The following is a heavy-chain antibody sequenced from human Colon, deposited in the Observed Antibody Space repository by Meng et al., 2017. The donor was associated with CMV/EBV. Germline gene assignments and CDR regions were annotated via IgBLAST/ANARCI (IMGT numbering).Heavy chain of an antibody. CDR3: ASQAATHTYFDF. CDR1: GYTFSKSY. D-gene: IGHD6-13*01. Sequence: QVQLVQSGAEVREPGASVRVPCKASGYTFSKSYIYWVRQAPGQGPEWMGIINPTGDSTTLAQKFQGRVTVTRDTSTNTVYMELSSLRSDDTAVYYCASQAATHTYFDFWGHGTLVTVSS. CDR2: INPTGDST. V-gene: IGHV1-46*01. J-gene: IGHJ4*01.